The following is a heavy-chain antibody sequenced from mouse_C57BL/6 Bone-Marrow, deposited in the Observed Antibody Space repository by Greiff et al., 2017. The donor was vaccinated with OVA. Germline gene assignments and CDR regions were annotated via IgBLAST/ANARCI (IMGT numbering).Heavy chain of an antibody. D-gene: IGHD1-1*01. J-gene: IGHJ4*01. V-gene: IGHV5-17*01. Sequence: EVQRVESGGGLVKPGGSLKLSCAASGLTFSDYGMHWVRQAPEKGLEWVAYISSGSSTIYYADTVKGRLTISRDNVKSTLFLQMTSLRSEDTAMYYCARGITTVRAMDYWGQGTSVTVSS. CDR2: ISSGSSTI. CDR3: ARGITTVRAMDY. CDR1: GLTFSDYG.